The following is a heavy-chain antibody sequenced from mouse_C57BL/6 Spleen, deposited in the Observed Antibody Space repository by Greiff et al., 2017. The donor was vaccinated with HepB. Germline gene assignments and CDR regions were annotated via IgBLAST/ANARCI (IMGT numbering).Heavy chain of an antibody. D-gene: IGHD2-2*01. Sequence: VQLQESGPELVKPGASVKISCKASGYAFSSSWMNWVKQRPGKGLEWIGRIYPGDGDTNYNGKFKGKATLTADKSSSTAYMQLSSLTSEDSAVYFCATGYPTMDYWGQGTSVTVSS. J-gene: IGHJ4*01. CDR3: ATGYPTMDY. CDR2: IYPGDGDT. V-gene: IGHV1-82*01. CDR1: GYAFSSSW.